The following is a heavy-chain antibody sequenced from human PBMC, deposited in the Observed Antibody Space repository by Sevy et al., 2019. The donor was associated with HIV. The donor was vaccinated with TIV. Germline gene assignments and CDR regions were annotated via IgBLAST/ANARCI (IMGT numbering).Heavy chain of an antibody. CDR3: ARDGASDAFDI. CDR2: INQDGSEK. J-gene: IGHJ3*02. D-gene: IGHD1-26*01. Sequence: GGSLRLSCAASGFTFSSYWMSWVRRAPGKGLEWVANINQDGSEKDYVDSVKGRFTISRDNAKNSLYLQMNSLRAEDTAVYYCARDGASDAFDIWGQGTMVTVSS. V-gene: IGHV3-7*03. CDR1: GFTFSSYW.